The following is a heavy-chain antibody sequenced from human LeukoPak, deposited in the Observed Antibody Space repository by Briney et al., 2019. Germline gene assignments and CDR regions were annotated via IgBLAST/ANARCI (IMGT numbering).Heavy chain of an antibody. J-gene: IGHJ4*02. D-gene: IGHD3-22*01. Sequence: ASVKVSCKASGYSFTGYYMRWVRQAPGQGLEWMGWINPNTGGTNYAQKFQGRVTMTRDTSITTAYMELTWLGSDDTAVYYCVRDRGRGYNYDSGDFDFWGQGTLVTVSS. CDR3: VRDRGRGYNYDSGDFDF. V-gene: IGHV1-2*02. CDR2: INPNTGGT. CDR1: GYSFTGYY.